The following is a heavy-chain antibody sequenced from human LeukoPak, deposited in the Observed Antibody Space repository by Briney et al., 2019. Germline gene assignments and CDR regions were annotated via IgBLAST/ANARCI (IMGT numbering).Heavy chain of an antibody. D-gene: IGHD6-19*01. J-gene: IGHJ4*02. CDR3: TRTSSGWYSY. CDR2: IYSGGST. Sequence: GGSLRLSCAASGFTVSTNYMNWVRQAPGKGLEWVSIIYSGGSTNYADSVKGRFTISRDNSKNTLYFQMNSLRAEDTAVYYCTRTSSGWYSYWGQGTLVTVSS. CDR1: GFTVSTNY. V-gene: IGHV3-66*01.